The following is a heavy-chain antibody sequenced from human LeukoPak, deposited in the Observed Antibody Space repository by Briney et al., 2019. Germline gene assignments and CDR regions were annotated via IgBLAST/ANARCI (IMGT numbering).Heavy chain of an antibody. V-gene: IGHV4-4*07. D-gene: IGHD3-22*01. Sequence: SETLSLTCTVSGGSISSYYRSWTRQPARKGLEWIGRIYTSGSTNYNPSLKSRVTMSVDTSKNQFSLKLSSVTAADTAVYYCARAPTYYYDSSGYYYWYFDLWGRGTLVTVSS. CDR3: ARAPTYYYDSSGYYYWYFDL. CDR1: GGSISSYY. J-gene: IGHJ2*01. CDR2: IYTSGST.